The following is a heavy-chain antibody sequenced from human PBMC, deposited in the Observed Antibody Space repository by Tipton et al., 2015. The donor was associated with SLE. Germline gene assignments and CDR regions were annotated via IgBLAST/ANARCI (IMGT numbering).Heavy chain of an antibody. CDR2: IYPGDSDT. CDR3: ARSYYDFWSGRDYFDY. D-gene: IGHD3-3*01. Sequence: QLVQSGAEVKKPGESLKISCKGSGYSFTSYWIGWVRQMPGKGLEWMGIIYPGDSDTRYSPSFQGQVTISADKSISTAYLQWSSLKASDTAMYYCARSYYDFWSGRDYFDYWGQRTLVTVSS. J-gene: IGHJ4*02. CDR1: GYSFTSYW. V-gene: IGHV5-51*03.